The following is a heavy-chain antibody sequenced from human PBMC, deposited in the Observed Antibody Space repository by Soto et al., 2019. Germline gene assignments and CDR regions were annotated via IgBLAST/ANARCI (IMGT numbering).Heavy chain of an antibody. J-gene: IGHJ4*02. Sequence: QVQLVQSGAEVKKPGSSVNVSCKASVGTFSSYAISWVRQAPAQGLEWMGGIIPVFGTANYAQQFQGRVTITTDESTSTAYMELRSLRAEDTAVYYCARGGRWLPYYFDYWGQGTLVTVSS. CDR3: ARGGRWLPYYFDY. V-gene: IGHV1-69*05. CDR2: IIPVFGTA. CDR1: VGTFSSYA. D-gene: IGHD3-16*01.